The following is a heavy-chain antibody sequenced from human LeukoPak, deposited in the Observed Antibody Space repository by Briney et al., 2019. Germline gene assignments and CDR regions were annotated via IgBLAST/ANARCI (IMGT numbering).Heavy chain of an antibody. V-gene: IGHV3-23*01. CDR3: AKDTSIGKYCTNGVCSPFDY. CDR2: ISDSGDYT. J-gene: IGHJ4*02. CDR1: GFTFSSYA. D-gene: IGHD2-8*01. Sequence: SGGSLILSCAGSGFTFSSYAMSWVRQAPGQGLEWVSVISDSGDYTSYADSVRGRFTISRDNSRNTLYLQMISLRPEDTAVYYCAKDTSIGKYCTNGVCSPFDYWGQGTLVTVSS.